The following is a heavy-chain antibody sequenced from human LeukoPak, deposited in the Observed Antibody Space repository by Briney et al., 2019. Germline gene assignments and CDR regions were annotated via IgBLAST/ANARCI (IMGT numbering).Heavy chain of an antibody. V-gene: IGHV4-59*01. CDR3: ARGPTYDSSGYYDY. CDR1: GGSISSYY. Sequence: SETLSLTCTVSGGSISSYYWSWIRQPPGKGLEWTGYIYYSGSTNYNPSLKNRVTISVDTSKNQFSLKLSSVTAADTAVYYCARGPTYDSSGYYDYWGQGTLVTVSS. J-gene: IGHJ4*02. CDR2: IYYSGST. D-gene: IGHD3-22*01.